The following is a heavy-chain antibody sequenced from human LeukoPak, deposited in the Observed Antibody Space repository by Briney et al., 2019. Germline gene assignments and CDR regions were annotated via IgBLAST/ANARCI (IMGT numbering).Heavy chain of an antibody. CDR2: IGTAGDT. J-gene: IGHJ4*02. D-gene: IGHD5-12*01. CDR1: GFTFSSYD. CDR3: ARASSGYDSTYYFDY. Sequence: GGSLRLSCAASGFTFSSYDMHWVRQATGKGLEWVSAIGTAGDTYYPGSVKGRFTISRENAKNSLYPQMNSLRAGDTAVYYCARASSGYDSTYYFDYWGQGTLVTVSS. V-gene: IGHV3-13*01.